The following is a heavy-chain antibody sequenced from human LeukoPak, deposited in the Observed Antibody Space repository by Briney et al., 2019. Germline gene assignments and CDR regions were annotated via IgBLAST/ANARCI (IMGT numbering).Heavy chain of an antibody. CDR3: ARVTYGSGTYGAFDY. Sequence: GGSLRLSCATSGFTFSSHGMSWVRQAPGKGLEWVSTISGSGDNTYYADSVKGRFTISRDNSKNTLYLQMNSLRAEDTAVYYCARVTYGSGTYGAFDYWGQGTLVTVSS. D-gene: IGHD3-10*01. CDR1: GFTFSSHG. J-gene: IGHJ4*02. V-gene: IGHV3-23*01. CDR2: ISGSGDNT.